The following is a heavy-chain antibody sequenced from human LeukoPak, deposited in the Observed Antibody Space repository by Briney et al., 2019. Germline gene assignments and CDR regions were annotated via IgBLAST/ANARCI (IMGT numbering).Heavy chain of an antibody. CDR2: CGTDGDT. CDR3: AKKTPGNYAYDQ. Sequence: PGGSLRLSCAASGFTFSSSAMNWVRQAPGKGLEWVSACGTDGDTYYADSVKGRFTISRDNSKNTLYLQMTSLRAEDTAEYYCAKKTPGNYAYDQWGQGTLVTVSP. V-gene: IGHV3-23*01. J-gene: IGHJ4*02. CDR1: GFTFSSSA. D-gene: IGHD3-22*01.